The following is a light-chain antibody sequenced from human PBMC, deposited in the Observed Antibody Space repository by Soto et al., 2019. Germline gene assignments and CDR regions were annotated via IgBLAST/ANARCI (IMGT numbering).Light chain of an antibody. CDR2: GTS. V-gene: IGKV3-20*01. Sequence: EIVLTQSPGTLSLSPGERATLSCRASQSVPRNYLAWYQQKPGQAPRLLIYGTSSRATGIPDRFSGSGSGTDFTLEISRVETDDVGIYYCMQSTQLPPTFGQGTRLEIK. CDR3: MQSTQLPPT. CDR1: QSVPRNY. J-gene: IGKJ5*01.